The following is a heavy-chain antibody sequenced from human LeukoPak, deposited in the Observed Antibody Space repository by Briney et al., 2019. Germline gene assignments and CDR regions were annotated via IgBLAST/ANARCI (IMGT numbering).Heavy chain of an antibody. Sequence: PSETLSLTCTVSGGSISSYYWSWIRQPPGKGLEWIGYIYYSGSTNYNPSLKSRVTISVDTSKNQFSLKLSSVTAADTAVYYCASTIVGATAFDYWGQGTLATVSS. D-gene: IGHD1-26*01. J-gene: IGHJ4*02. V-gene: IGHV4-59*01. CDR1: GGSISSYY. CDR3: ASTIVGATAFDY. CDR2: IYYSGST.